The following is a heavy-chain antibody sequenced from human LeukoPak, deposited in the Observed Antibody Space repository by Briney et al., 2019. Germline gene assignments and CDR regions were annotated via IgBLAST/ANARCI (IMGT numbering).Heavy chain of an antibody. CDR1: GSTFSSYS. Sequence: GGSLRLSCAASGSTFSSYSMNWVRQAPGKGLEWVSSISSSSSYIYYADSVKGRFTISRDNAKNSLYLQMNSLRAEDTAVYYCARVWGMATIFTRDAFDIWGQGTMVTVSS. CDR2: ISSSSSYI. D-gene: IGHD5-24*01. V-gene: IGHV3-21*01. CDR3: ARVWGMATIFTRDAFDI. J-gene: IGHJ3*02.